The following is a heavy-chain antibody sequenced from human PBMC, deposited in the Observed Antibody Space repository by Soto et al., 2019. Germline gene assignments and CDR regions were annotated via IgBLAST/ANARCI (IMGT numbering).Heavy chain of an antibody. CDR3: ARGGSYTAGHVFDP. D-gene: IGHD3-16*01. CDR2: IYHSGST. J-gene: IGHJ5*02. Sequence: SETLSLTCTVSGYSISSGYYWGWIRQPPGKGLEWIGSIYHSGSTYYNPSLKSRVTISVDTSKNQFSLKLSSVTAADTAVYYCARGGSYTAGHVFDPWGQGTLVTVSS. V-gene: IGHV4-38-2*02. CDR1: GYSISSGYY.